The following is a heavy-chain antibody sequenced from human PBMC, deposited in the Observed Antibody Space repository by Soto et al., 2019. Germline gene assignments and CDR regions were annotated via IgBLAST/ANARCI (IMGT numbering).Heavy chain of an antibody. CDR1: GASVSDGY. V-gene: IGHV4-59*02. CDR2: MYFGGSF. CDR3: ARSYYDSTGFAVDP. D-gene: IGHD3-22*01. Sequence: QIQLQESGPGLVKPSETLSLTCTVSGASVSDGYWSWIRQPPGKGLEWIGFMYFGGSFNYNPSLLGRFTLSVETSKSQFSRGGPSVTASDPAVYYCARSYYDSTGFAVDPWGQGTLVTVSS. J-gene: IGHJ5*02.